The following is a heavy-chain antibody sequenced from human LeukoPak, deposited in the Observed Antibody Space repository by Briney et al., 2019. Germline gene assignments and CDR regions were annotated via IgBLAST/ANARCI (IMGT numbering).Heavy chain of an antibody. D-gene: IGHD3-22*01. CDR1: GFTFSSYA. V-gene: IGHV3-64*01. Sequence: PGGSLRLSCAASGFTFSSYAMHWVRQAPGKGLEYVSAISSNGGSTYYANSVKGRFTISRDNSKNTLYLQMGSLRAEDMAVCYCARDRGWYYDSSGYSNYFDYWGQGTLVTVSS. CDR2: ISSNGGST. CDR3: ARDRGWYYDSSGYSNYFDY. J-gene: IGHJ4*02.